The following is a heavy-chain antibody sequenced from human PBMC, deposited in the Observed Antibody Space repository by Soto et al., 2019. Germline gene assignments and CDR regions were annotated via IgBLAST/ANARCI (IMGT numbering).Heavy chain of an antibody. CDR3: ASYTISYGSGIGFSRWFDP. D-gene: IGHD3-10*01. V-gene: IGHV4-34*01. Sequence: SETLSLTCAVHGGSFSGYYWSWIRQPPGKGLEWIGESNHSGNTNYNPSLKSRVTISVDTSKSQLSLYLSSVTAADTAVYYCASYTISYGSGIGFSRWFDPWGQGTLVTVSS. CDR1: GGSFSGYY. CDR2: SNHSGNT. J-gene: IGHJ5*02.